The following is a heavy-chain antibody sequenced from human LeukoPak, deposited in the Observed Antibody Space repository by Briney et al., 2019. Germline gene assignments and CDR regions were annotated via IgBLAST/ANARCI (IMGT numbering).Heavy chain of an antibody. V-gene: IGHV1-18*01. J-gene: IGHJ4*02. D-gene: IGHD5-24*01. CDR3: ARDIERAWYEIDY. CDR1: GYTFTSYG. CDR2: INAYNGNR. Sequence: GASVKVSCKASGYTFTSYGISWVRQAPGQGLEWMGWINAYNGNRNYAQELQGRVTMTTDTSTSTAYMEVRSLRSDDTAVYYCARDIERAWYEIDYWGQGTLVTVSS.